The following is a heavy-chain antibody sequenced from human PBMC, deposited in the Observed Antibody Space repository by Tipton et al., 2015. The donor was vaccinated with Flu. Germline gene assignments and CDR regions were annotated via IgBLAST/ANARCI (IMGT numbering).Heavy chain of an antibody. CDR1: GGSISSGSYY. V-gene: IGHV4-61*02. CDR3: ARRDYSNYVSEPKNWFDS. J-gene: IGHJ5*01. D-gene: IGHD4-11*01. Sequence: LVKPSQTLSLTCNVSGGSISSGSYYWSWIRQPAGKGLEWIGRIYTSGNTNYNPSLKSRVTISIDTSKNQFSLKLSSVTAADTAVYYRARRDYSNYVSEPKNWFDSWGQGTLVTVSS. CDR2: IYTSGNT.